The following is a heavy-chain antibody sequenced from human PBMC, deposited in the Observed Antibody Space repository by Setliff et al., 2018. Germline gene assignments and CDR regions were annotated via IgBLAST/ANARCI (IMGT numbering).Heavy chain of an antibody. CDR1: GGSISRSSYN. V-gene: IGHV4-39*01. Sequence: SETLSLPCPVSGGSISRSSYNWGWIRQPPGKGLEWIGSIYYSGSTYYNPSLKSRVTISVDTSKNQFSLKLSSVTAADTAVYYCARAAGYSSSWYHYYYGMDVWGQGTTVTVSS. J-gene: IGHJ6*02. CDR3: ARAAGYSSSWYHYYYGMDV. D-gene: IGHD6-13*01. CDR2: IYYSGST.